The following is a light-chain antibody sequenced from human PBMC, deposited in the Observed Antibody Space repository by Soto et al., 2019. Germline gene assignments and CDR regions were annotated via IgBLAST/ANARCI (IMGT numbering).Light chain of an antibody. CDR3: QQYGRSPTWT. Sequence: IVLTQSPGTLSLSQGERATLSCRASQSVSSSYLAWYQQKPGQAPRLLIYGASSRATGIPDRSSGSGSGTDFTLTISRLEPEDFAVYYCQQYGRSPTWTFGQGTKV. CDR1: QSVSSSY. V-gene: IGKV3-20*01. J-gene: IGKJ1*01. CDR2: GAS.